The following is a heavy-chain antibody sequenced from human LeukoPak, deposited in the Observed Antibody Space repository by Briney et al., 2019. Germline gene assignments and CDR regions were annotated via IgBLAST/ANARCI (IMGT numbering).Heavy chain of an antibody. Sequence: PSETLSLTCTVSGGSIGSYYWSWIRQPPGKGLEWIGYIYHSGSSNYNPSLKSRVTISIDTSKNRFSLKLTSVTAADTAVYYCARSPHCTATSCYLGGYYLDYWGQGTLVTVSS. J-gene: IGHJ4*02. D-gene: IGHD2-2*01. CDR1: GGSIGSYY. V-gene: IGHV4-59*01. CDR2: IYHSGSS. CDR3: ARSPHCTATSCYLGGYYLDY.